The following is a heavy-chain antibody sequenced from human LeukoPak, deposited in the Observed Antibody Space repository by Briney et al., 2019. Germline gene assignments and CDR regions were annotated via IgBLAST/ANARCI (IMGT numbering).Heavy chain of an antibody. Sequence: PGRSLRLSCAASGFTFRTYGMHWVRQAPGKGLEWVAVIWYDGSNKYYADSVKGRFTISRDNSKNTLYLQMNSLRAEDTAVYYCARVAYYYDSSGPDYWGQGTLVTVSS. D-gene: IGHD3-22*01. CDR2: IWYDGSNK. CDR1: GFTFRTYG. V-gene: IGHV3-33*01. CDR3: ARVAYYYDSSGPDY. J-gene: IGHJ4*02.